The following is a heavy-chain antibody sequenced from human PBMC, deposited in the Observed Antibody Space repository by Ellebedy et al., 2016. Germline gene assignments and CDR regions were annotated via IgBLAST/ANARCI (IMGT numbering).Heavy chain of an antibody. CDR2: IIPIFGTA. J-gene: IGHJ6*02. D-gene: IGHD5-18*01. CDR3: ARQRDTAMVSPYYYYYGMDV. CDR1: GGTFSSYA. V-gene: IGHV1-69*13. Sequence: SVKVSXKASGGTFSSYAISWVRQAPGQGLEWMGGIIPIFGTANYAQKFQGRVTITADESTSTAYMELSSLRSEDTAVYYCARQRDTAMVSPYYYYYGMDVWGQGTTVTVSS.